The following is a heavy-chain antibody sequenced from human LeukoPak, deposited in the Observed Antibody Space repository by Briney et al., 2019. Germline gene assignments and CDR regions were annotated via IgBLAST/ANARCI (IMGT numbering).Heavy chain of an antibody. CDR3: ARGSSGWYGVQFDY. D-gene: IGHD6-19*01. J-gene: IGHJ4*02. CDR2: ISSSSSTI. Sequence: GGSLRLSCAASGFTFSSYSMNWVRQAPGKGLEWVSYISSSSSTIYYADSVKGRFTISRDNAKNSLYLQMNSLRAEDTAMYYCARGSSGWYGVQFDYWGQGTLVTVSS. V-gene: IGHV3-48*01. CDR1: GFTFSSYS.